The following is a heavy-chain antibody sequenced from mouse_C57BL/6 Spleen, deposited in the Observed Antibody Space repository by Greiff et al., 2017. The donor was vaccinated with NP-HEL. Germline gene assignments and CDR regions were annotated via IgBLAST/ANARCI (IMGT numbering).Heavy chain of an antibody. D-gene: IGHD1-1*01. V-gene: IGHV1-72*01. CDR1: GYTFTSYW. J-gene: IGHJ4*01. CDR2: IDPNSGGT. CDR3: ARGIYYGSSYEYYYAMDY. Sequence: VQLQQPGAELVKPGASVKLSCKASGYTFTSYWMHWVKQRPGRGLEWIGRIDPNSGGTKYNEKFKSKATLTVDKPSSTAYMQLSSLTSEDSAVYYCARGIYYGSSYEYYYAMDYWGQGTSVTVSS.